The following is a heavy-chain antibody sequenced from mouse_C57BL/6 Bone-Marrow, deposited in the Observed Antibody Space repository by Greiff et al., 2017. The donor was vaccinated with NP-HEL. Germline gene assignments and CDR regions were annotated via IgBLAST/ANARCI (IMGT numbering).Heavy chain of an antibody. CDR1: GFSLTSYG. CDR3: AKQGDYGSPYALDY. D-gene: IGHD1-1*01. Sequence: QVQLMESGPGLVAPSQSLSITCTVSGFSLTSYGVDWVRQPPGKGLEWLGVIWGGGSTNYNSALMSRLSLIKHNSNSPVFLKRNSLQTSDTAMYDGAKQGDYGSPYALDYGGQGTSVTVSS. CDR2: IWGGGST. J-gene: IGHJ4*01. V-gene: IGHV2-9*01.